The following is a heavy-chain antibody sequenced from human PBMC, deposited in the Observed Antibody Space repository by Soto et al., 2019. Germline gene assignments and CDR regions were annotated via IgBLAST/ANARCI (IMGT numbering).Heavy chain of an antibody. Sequence: GGSLRLSCAASGFTFSSFWMNWVRQAPGKGLEWVANINPDGSEKHYVDSVKGRFTISRDNARNSLYLQMRSLTAEDSALYYCSRPLNSWGQGTRVTVSS. V-gene: IGHV3-7*01. CDR2: INPDGSEK. CDR3: SRPLNS. CDR1: GFTFSSFW. J-gene: IGHJ4*02.